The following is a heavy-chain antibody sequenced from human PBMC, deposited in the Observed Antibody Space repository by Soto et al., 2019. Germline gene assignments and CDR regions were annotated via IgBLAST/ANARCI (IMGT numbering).Heavy chain of an antibody. V-gene: IGHV1-69*01. CDR2: IIPMYGPA. D-gene: IGHD3-10*01. CDR1: GGTFSSYA. J-gene: IGHJ5*02. Sequence: QVPLVQSGAEVKKPGSSVTVSCKASGGTFSSYAIHWVRQAPGQGLEWMGGIIPMYGPAKYAQRFQGRVTITADESTTTVYMELTSLPSQDPAVYYCARVTSMVRGVIDNWFDPWGHGTLVTVSS. CDR3: ARVTSMVRGVIDNWFDP.